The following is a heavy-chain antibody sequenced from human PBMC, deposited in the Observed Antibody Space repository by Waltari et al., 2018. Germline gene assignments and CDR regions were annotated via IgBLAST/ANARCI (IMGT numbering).Heavy chain of an antibody. V-gene: IGHV3-74*01. CDR1: GFTFSSYW. CDR2: MNSDGSST. D-gene: IGHD1-26*01. Sequence: EVQLVESGGGLVQPGGSLRLSCAASGFTFSSYWMHWVRQAPGKGLVWVSRMNSDGSSTIYADSVKGRFTISRDNAKNTLYLQMNSRRAEDTAVYYCASSTSGSYGYWGQGTLVTVSS. CDR3: ASSTSGSYGY. J-gene: IGHJ4*02.